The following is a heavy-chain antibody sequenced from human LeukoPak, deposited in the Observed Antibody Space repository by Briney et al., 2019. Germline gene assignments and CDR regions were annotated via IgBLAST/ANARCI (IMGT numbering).Heavy chain of an antibody. V-gene: IGHV1-69*05. J-gene: IGHJ5*02. Sequence: SVKVSCKASGGTFSSYAISWVRQAPGQGLEWMGRITPIFGTANYAQKFQGRVTITTDESTSTAYMELSSLRSEDTAVYYCAKTQYEDWFDPWGQGTLVTVSS. CDR1: GGTFSSYA. CDR2: ITPIFGTA. D-gene: IGHD2/OR15-2a*01. CDR3: AKTQYEDWFDP.